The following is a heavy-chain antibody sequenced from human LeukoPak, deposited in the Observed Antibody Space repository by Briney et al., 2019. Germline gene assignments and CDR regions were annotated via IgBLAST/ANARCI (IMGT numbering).Heavy chain of an antibody. Sequence: GASVKVSCKASGGTFSSYAISWVRQAPGQGLEWMGWISAYNGNTNYAQKLQGRVTMTTDTSTSTAYMELRSLRSDDTAVYYCARDPPYSSSWYDPYYYYGMDVWGQGTTVTVSS. J-gene: IGHJ6*02. CDR2: ISAYNGNT. CDR1: GGTFSSYA. D-gene: IGHD6-13*01. V-gene: IGHV1-18*01. CDR3: ARDPPYSSSWYDPYYYYGMDV.